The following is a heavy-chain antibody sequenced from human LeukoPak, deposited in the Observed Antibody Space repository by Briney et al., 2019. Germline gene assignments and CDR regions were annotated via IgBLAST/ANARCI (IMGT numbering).Heavy chain of an antibody. D-gene: IGHD5-18*01. V-gene: IGHV3-49*04. Sequence: GWSLRLSCTGSGFTFGDHAMSWVRQAPGKGLEWVGFIRSKAYRGTTEYAASVKGRFTISRDDSASTAYLQMNSLRTEDTAVYYCARGPIQLWIHNAMDVWGQGTTVTVSS. CDR2: IRSKAYRGTT. CDR3: ARGPIQLWIHNAMDV. CDR1: GFTFGDHA. J-gene: IGHJ6*02.